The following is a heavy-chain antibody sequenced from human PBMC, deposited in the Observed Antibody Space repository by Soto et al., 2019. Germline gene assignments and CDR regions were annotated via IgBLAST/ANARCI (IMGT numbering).Heavy chain of an antibody. J-gene: IGHJ4*02. CDR2: ISGSGGST. CDR3: AKVLRITIFGVAPFDY. CDR1: GFTFSSYA. V-gene: IGHV3-23*01. Sequence: EVQLLESGGGLVQPGGSLRLSCAASGFTFSSYAMSWVRQAPGKGLEWVSAISGSGGSTYYADSVKGRFTISRDNSKNTLYLQMNSLRAEDTAVYYCAKVLRITIFGVAPFDYWGQGTLVTVSS. D-gene: IGHD3-3*01.